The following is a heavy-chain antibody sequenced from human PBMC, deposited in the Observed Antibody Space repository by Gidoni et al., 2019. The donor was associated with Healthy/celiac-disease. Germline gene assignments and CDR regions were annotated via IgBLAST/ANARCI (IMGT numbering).Heavy chain of an antibody. J-gene: IGHJ6*02. V-gene: IGHV3-23*01. CDR3: AKSRNAADYYYYYGMDV. Sequence: EVQLLESGGGLVQPGGSLRLSCAASGFTFSSYAMSWVRQAPGKGLEWVSAISGSGGSTYYADSVKGRFTISRDNSKNTLYLQMNSLRAEDTAVYYCAKSRNAADYYYYYGMDVWGQGTTVTVSS. CDR2: ISGSGGST. CDR1: GFTFSSYA. D-gene: IGHD1-1*01.